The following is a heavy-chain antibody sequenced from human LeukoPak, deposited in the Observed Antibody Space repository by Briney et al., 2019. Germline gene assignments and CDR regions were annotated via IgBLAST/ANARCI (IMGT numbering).Heavy chain of an antibody. Sequence: GGSLRLSCAASGLSFSFYAMSWVRQAPGKGLEWVAVVWYDGSNKYYADSVKGRFTISRDNSKNTLYLQMNSLRAEDTAVYYCARGSGYYDFWSGYYRAYYFDYWGQGTLVTVSS. D-gene: IGHD3-3*01. CDR3: ARGSGYYDFWSGYYRAYYFDY. CDR2: VWYDGSNK. V-gene: IGHV3-33*08. J-gene: IGHJ4*02. CDR1: GLSFSFYA.